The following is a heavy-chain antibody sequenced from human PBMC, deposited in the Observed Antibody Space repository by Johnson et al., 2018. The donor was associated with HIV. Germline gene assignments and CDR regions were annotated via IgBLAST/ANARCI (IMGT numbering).Heavy chain of an antibody. Sequence: QELLVESGGGVVQSGRSLRLSCAASGFTFSSYAMHWVRQAPGKGLEWVANIKQDGSEKYYVDSVKGRFTISRDNSKNTLYLQMNSLRAEDTAVYYCARGYTWNDVSIWGQGTMVTVSS. J-gene: IGHJ3*02. D-gene: IGHD1-1*01. CDR3: ARGYTWNDVSI. CDR2: IKQDGSEK. V-gene: IGHV3-30*14. CDR1: GFTFSSYA.